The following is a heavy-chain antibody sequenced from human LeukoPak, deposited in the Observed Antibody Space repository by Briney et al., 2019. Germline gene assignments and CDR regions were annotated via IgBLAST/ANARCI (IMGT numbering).Heavy chain of an antibody. CDR2: INHSGST. CDR3: ARSFVTRRSYFQH. CDR1: GGSFSGYY. V-gene: IGHV4-34*01. D-gene: IGHD3-3*01. J-gene: IGHJ1*01. Sequence: PSETMSLTCAVYGGSFSGYYWSWIRQPPGKGLEWIGEINHSGSTNYNPSLKSRVTISVDTSKNQFSLKLSSVTAADTAVYYCARSFVTRRSYFQHWGQGTLVTVSS.